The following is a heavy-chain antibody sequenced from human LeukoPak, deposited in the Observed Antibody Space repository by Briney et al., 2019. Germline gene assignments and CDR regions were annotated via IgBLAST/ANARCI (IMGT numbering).Heavy chain of an antibody. V-gene: IGHV1-18*01. Sequence: ASVKVSCKASGYTFTSYGISWVRQAPGQGLEWMGWISAYNGNTNYAQKLQGRVTMTTDTSTSTAYMELRSLRSDDTAVYYCARVLHGSGSYYIPALGYWGQGTLVTVSS. D-gene: IGHD3-10*01. J-gene: IGHJ4*02. CDR1: GYTFTSYG. CDR3: ARVLHGSGSYYIPALGY. CDR2: ISAYNGNT.